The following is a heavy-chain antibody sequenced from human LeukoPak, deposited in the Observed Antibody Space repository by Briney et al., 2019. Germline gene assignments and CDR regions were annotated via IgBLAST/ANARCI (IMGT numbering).Heavy chain of an antibody. Sequence: SETLSLTCTVSGGSISSSSYYWGWIRQPPGKGLEWIRSIYYSGSTYYNPSLKSRVTISVDTSKNQFSLKLSSVTAADTAVYYCAREVVYCSGGSCSDYWGQGTLVTVSS. CDR3: AREVVYCSGGSCSDY. CDR1: GGSISSSSYY. V-gene: IGHV4-39*07. J-gene: IGHJ4*02. D-gene: IGHD2-15*01. CDR2: IYYSGST.